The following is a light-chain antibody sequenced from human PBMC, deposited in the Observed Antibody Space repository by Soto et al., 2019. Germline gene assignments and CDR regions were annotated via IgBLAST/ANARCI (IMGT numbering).Light chain of an antibody. CDR2: GAS. J-gene: IGKJ5*01. CDR3: QQYGGSPIT. Sequence: EIVLTQSPGTLSLSPGKRATLSCRASQSVSYSYLAWYQQKPGQAPRLLIYGASSRATGIPDRFSGSGSGTDFTLTISRLEPEDFAVYYCQQYGGSPITFGQGTRLEIK. V-gene: IGKV3-20*01. CDR1: QSVSYSY.